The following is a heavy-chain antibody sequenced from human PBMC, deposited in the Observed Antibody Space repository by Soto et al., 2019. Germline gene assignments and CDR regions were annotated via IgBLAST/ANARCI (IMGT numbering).Heavy chain of an antibody. Sequence: SETLSLTCTVSGVSISSGGHYWSWIRQTPGKGLEWVGYIQVSGDTSYNPTLEGRVSMSVDTSNNQFSLDLTSVTAADTAVYYCVRDTSWSRPYWGQGTLVTVSS. CDR3: VRDTSWSRPY. CDR2: IQVSGDT. J-gene: IGHJ4*02. D-gene: IGHD2-15*01. V-gene: IGHV4-30-4*01. CDR1: GVSISSGGHY.